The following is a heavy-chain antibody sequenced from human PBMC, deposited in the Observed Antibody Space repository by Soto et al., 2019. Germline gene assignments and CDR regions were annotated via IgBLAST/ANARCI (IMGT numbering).Heavy chain of an antibody. J-gene: IGHJ4*02. D-gene: IGHD3-22*01. CDR2: IVPIFGTA. CDR3: ARGIYYNSGAYYFFF. V-gene: IGHV1-69*13. Sequence: SVKVSCKASGDTFSRYALSWVRQAPGQGPEWMGGIVPIFGTANYAQKFQGRVTITADESTSTAYMELRSLRSEDTAVYYCARGIYYNSGAYYFFFWDQGTLVTVSS. CDR1: GDTFSRYA.